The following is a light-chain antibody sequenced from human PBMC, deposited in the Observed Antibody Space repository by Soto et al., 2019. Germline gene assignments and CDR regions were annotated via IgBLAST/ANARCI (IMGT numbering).Light chain of an antibody. Sequence: DSQLTQSPSFLSASVGDRVTITCRASQGISSYLAWYQQKPGKAPKLLIYTASTLQSGVPSRFSGSGSGAEFTLTIISLQPEDFATYYCQQFNDYPITFGQGTRLEIK. CDR1: QGISSY. CDR3: QQFNDYPIT. J-gene: IGKJ5*01. V-gene: IGKV1-9*01. CDR2: TAS.